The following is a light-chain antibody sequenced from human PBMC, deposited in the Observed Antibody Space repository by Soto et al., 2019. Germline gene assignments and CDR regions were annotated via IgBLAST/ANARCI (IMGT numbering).Light chain of an antibody. CDR3: QHHSNWLWT. Sequence: DIQMTQSPSTLSGSVGDRVTITCRASQTISSWLAWYQQKPGKAPKLLIYKASTLKSGVPSRFSGSGSGTDFTLTISSLEPEDFAIYYCQHHSNWLWTFGQGTKVDIK. CDR1: QTISSW. V-gene: IGKV1-5*03. CDR2: KAS. J-gene: IGKJ1*01.